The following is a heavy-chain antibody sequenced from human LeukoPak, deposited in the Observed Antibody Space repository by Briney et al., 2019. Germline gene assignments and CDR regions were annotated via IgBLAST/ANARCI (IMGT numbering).Heavy chain of an antibody. V-gene: IGHV3-74*03. CDR2: MNYDGSST. Sequence: PGGPLRLSCAASGLTLSNYWMHWVRQAPGKGLVWVSRMNYDGSSTTYADSVKGRFTISRDNAKNTLYLQMNSLRAEDTAVYYCARETTVIREWYFDLWGRGTLVTVAS. CDR3: ARETTVIREWYFDL. CDR1: GLTLSNYW. J-gene: IGHJ2*01. D-gene: IGHD4-17*01.